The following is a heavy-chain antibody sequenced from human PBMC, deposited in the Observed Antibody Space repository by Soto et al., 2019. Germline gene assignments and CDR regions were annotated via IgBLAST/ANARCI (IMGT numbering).Heavy chain of an antibody. V-gene: IGHV3-30*09. D-gene: IGHD1-20*01. Sequence: QVQLVESGGGVVQPGRSLRVSCAASGFVFSSYAMHWVRQAPGKGLEWVALISSDGSNKYYADSVKGRFAISRDNSKNTLYVQMNSLRTDDTAVYYCARELHLYNRANPMGYWGQGTLVTVSS. CDR1: GFVFSSYA. CDR2: ISSDGSNK. J-gene: IGHJ4*02. CDR3: ARELHLYNRANPMGY.